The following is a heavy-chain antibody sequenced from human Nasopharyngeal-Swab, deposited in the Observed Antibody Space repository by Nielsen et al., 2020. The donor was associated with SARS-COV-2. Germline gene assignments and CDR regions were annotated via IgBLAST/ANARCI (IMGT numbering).Heavy chain of an antibody. Sequence: GESLKISCAASGFTFSSYSMNWVRQAPGKGLEWVSSISSSSSYIYYADSVKGRFTISRDNAKNSLYLQMNSLRAEDTAVYYCARVNSAKNYGMDVWGQGTTVTVSS. CDR3: ARVNSAKNYGMDV. J-gene: IGHJ6*02. CDR2: ISSSSSYI. D-gene: IGHD4-11*01. CDR1: GFTFSSYS. V-gene: IGHV3-21*01.